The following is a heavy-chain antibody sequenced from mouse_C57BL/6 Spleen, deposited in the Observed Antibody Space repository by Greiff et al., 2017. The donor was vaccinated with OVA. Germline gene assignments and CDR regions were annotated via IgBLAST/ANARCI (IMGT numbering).Heavy chain of an antibody. CDR1: GFTFSSYG. CDR2: ISSGGSYT. Sequence: EVKLVESGGDLVKPGGSLKLSCAASGFTFSSYGMSWVRQTPDKRLEWVATISSGGSYTYYPDSVKGRFTISRDNAKNTLYLQMSSLKSEDTAMYYCASHYDYDPFAYWGQGTLVTVSA. D-gene: IGHD2-4*01. J-gene: IGHJ3*01. V-gene: IGHV5-6*01. CDR3: ASHYDYDPFAY.